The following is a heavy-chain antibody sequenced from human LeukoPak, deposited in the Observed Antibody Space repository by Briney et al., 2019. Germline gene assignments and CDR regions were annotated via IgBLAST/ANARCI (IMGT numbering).Heavy chain of an antibody. CDR3: ARGEFHLPFDI. CDR2: TKQDGSEK. CDR1: GFTFSNYW. V-gene: IGHV3-7*04. Sequence: GGSLRLSCAASGFTFSNYWMSWVRQAPGKGLEWVANTKQDGSEKYYVDSVKGRFTISRDNAKSSLYLQMDSLRAEDTAVYYCARGEFHLPFDIWGQGTMVTLSS. J-gene: IGHJ3*02. D-gene: IGHD3-10*01.